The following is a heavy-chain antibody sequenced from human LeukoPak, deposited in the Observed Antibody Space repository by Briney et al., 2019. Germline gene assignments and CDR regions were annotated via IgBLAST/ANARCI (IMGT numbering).Heavy chain of an antibody. CDR2: ISAYNGNT. CDR1: GYTFTSYG. V-gene: IGHV1-18*01. Sequence: ASVTVSCKASGYTFTSYGISWVRQAPGQGLEWMGWISAYNGNTNYAQKLQGRVTMTTDTSTSTAYMELRSLRSDDTAVYYCAGEGEWFGELLPPGFDYWGQGTLVTVSS. J-gene: IGHJ4*02. D-gene: IGHD3-10*01. CDR3: AGEGEWFGELLPPGFDY.